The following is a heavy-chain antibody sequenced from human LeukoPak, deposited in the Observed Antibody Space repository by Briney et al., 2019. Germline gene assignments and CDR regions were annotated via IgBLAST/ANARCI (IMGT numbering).Heavy chain of an antibody. CDR3: ARGSRGYSGYDFHYYYYMDV. J-gene: IGHJ6*03. V-gene: IGHV1-69*13. CDR1: GGTFSSYA. CDR2: IIPIFGTA. D-gene: IGHD5-12*01. Sequence: GASVKVSCKASGGTFSSYAISWVRQAPGQGLEWMGGIIPIFGTANYAQKFQGRVTITADESTSTAYMELSSLRSEDTAVYYCARGSRGYSGYDFHYYYYMDVWGKGTTVTISS.